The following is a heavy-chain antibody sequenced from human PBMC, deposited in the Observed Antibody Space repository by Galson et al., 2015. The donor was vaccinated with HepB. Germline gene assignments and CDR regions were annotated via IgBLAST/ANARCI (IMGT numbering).Heavy chain of an antibody. Sequence: SLRIACAASGFTFDDYAMHWVRQVPGKGPEWVSGITWNSDSIGYADSVKGRFTISRDNAKNSLYLQRNSLRAEDTALYYCVKDKVGYYYDTSGGAAFNYWGQGTLVTVSS. CDR2: ITWNSDSI. CDR3: VKDKVGYYYDTSGGAAFNY. D-gene: IGHD3-22*01. J-gene: IGHJ4*02. CDR1: GFTFDDYA. V-gene: IGHV3-9*01.